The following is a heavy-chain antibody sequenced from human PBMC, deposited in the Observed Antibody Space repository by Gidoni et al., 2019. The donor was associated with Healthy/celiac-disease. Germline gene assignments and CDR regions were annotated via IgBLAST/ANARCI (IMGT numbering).Heavy chain of an antibody. CDR2: INHSGTT. J-gene: IGHJ5*02. CDR1: GGSSSGYY. D-gene: IGHD1-7*01. CDR3: ARRTSLGNWNYRLYNWFDP. V-gene: IGHV4-34*01. Sequence: QVQLQQWGAGLLKPSETLSLTCAVYGGSSSGYYWGWIRQPPGKGLEWFGEINHSGTTNYNPALKRRVTISVDTSKNQFSLKLSSVTAADTAVYYCARRTSLGNWNYRLYNWFDPWGQGTLVTVSS.